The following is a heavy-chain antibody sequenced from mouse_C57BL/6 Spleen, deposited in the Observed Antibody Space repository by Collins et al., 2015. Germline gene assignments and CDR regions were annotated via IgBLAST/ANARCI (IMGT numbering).Heavy chain of an antibody. D-gene: IGHD2-1*01. J-gene: IGHJ2*01. CDR1: GYSFTAYY. CDR2: INPGTGGT. CDR3: AIYGNSFYFFDF. Sequence: VQLQQSGAELMKPGASVKISCKASGYSFTAYYMNWVKQSPEKSLEWIGEINPGTGGTTYNQRFKAKATLTVDKSSSTAYMQLKSLTSEDSAVYYCAIYGNSFYFFDFWGQGTTLTVSS. V-gene: IGHV1-42*01.